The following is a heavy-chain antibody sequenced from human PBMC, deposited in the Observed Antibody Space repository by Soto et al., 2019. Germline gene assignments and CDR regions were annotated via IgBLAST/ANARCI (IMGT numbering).Heavy chain of an antibody. J-gene: IGHJ4*02. CDR1: DLSSLSYG. CDR3: ARDRYDTTNGYHLGAEY. Sequence: QVPLVQSGAEVKKPGASVKVSCKASDLSSLSYGFSWVRQAPGEGLEWMGCISGPNGNTNYALKFQGRVTMTTDTSTSTGYMELRSLRFDDTAVYYCARDRYDTTNGYHLGAEYWGQGTLVNVSS. V-gene: IGHV1-18*01. D-gene: IGHD2-8*01. CDR2: ISGPNGNT.